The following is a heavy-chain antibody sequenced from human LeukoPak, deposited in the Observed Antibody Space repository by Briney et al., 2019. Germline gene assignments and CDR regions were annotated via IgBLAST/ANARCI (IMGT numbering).Heavy chain of an antibody. CDR1: GGSINSGNYY. V-gene: IGHV4-61*02. CDR3: ARGASYDSDDAFDI. CDR2: IYTSGST. D-gene: IGHD3-3*01. Sequence: PPETLSLTCTVSGGSINSGNYYWSWIRQPAGKGLEWIGRIYTSGSTNSHPSLRTRVTISVDTSRNQFSLKLSSVTAADTAVYYCARGASYDSDDAFDIWGQGTMVTVSS. J-gene: IGHJ3*02.